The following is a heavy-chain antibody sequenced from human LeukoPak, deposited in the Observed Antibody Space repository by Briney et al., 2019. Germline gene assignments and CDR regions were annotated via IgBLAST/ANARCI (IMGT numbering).Heavy chain of an antibody. CDR3: AREPFDY. Sequence: GGSLRLSCAVSGFTFSNAWMNWVRQAPGKGLEWVSYISSGSSIIYYADSVKGRFTISRDNAKNSLYLQMSSLRDEDTAVYYRAREPFDYWGQGILVTVSS. CDR2: ISSGSSII. V-gene: IGHV3-48*02. CDR1: GFTFSNAW. J-gene: IGHJ4*02.